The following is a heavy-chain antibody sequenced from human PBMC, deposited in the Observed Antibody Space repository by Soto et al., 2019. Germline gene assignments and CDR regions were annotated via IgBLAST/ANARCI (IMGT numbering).Heavy chain of an antibody. Sequence: SETLSLTCTVSGGSISSSSYYWGWIRQPPGKGLEWIGSIYYSGSTYYNPSLKSRVTISVDTSKIQFSLKLSSVTAADTAVYYCARLRSLGYCSGGSCYGRNDYWGQGTLVTVSS. CDR3: ARLRSLGYCSGGSCYGRNDY. CDR2: IYYSGST. D-gene: IGHD2-15*01. CDR1: GGSISSSSYY. V-gene: IGHV4-39*01. J-gene: IGHJ4*02.